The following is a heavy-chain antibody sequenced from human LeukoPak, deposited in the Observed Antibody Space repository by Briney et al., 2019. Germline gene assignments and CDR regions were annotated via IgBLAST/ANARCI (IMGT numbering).Heavy chain of an antibody. CDR1: GFTFSSYA. Sequence: SGGSLRPSCAASGFTFSSYAMSWVRQAPGKGLEWVSAISGSGGSTYYADSVKGRFTISRDNSKNTLYLQMNSLRAEDTAVYYCAKDVTHIIPTNFDYWGQGTLVTVSS. CDR3: AKDVTHIIPTNFDY. CDR2: ISGSGGST. J-gene: IGHJ4*02. V-gene: IGHV3-23*01. D-gene: IGHD3-22*01.